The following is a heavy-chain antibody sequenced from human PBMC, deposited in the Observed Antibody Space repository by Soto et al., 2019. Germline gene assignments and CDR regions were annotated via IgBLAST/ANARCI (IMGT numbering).Heavy chain of an antibody. V-gene: IGHV1-69*12. J-gene: IGHJ4*02. Sequence: QVQLVQSGAEVKKPGSSVKVSCKASGGTFSSYALSWVRQAPGQGLEWMGGIIPMSGATNYAQKFQGRVTFTADESTNKAYLELTRLRSEDTAVYYCARGGPENDYWGQGTLVTVSS. CDR3: ARGGPENDY. D-gene: IGHD1-26*01. CDR2: IIPMSGAT. CDR1: GGTFSSYA.